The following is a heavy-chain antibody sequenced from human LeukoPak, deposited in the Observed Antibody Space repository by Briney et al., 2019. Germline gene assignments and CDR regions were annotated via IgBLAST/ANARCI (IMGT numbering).Heavy chain of an antibody. Sequence: GGSLRLSCAASGFTFSSYWMSWVRQAPGKGLEWVANINQAGSEKYYVDSVKGRFTISRDNAENSLYLQMNSLRAEDTAVYYCARARGFFDYWGQGTLVTVTS. CDR1: GFTFSSYW. CDR3: ARARGFFDY. CDR2: INQAGSEK. J-gene: IGHJ4*02. V-gene: IGHV3-7*01. D-gene: IGHD3-10*01.